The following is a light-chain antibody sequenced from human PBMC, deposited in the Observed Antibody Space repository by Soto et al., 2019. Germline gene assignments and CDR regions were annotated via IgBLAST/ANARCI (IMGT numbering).Light chain of an antibody. CDR2: STS. CDR3: QQTYNLPPT. CDR1: QTISNY. V-gene: IGKV1-39*01. J-gene: IGKJ4*01. Sequence: DIQLTQSPSSLSASVGDRVSITCRTSQTISNYLNWYHHRAGQAPKLLIYSTSNLQGGVPSRFSGGGAGTEFTLTISSLQPEDFGSYSCQQTYNLPPTFGGGTRVQIK.